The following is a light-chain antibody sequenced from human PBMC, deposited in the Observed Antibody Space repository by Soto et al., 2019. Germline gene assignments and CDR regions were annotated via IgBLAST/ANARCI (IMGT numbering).Light chain of an antibody. V-gene: IGKV2D-29*02. CDR2: GVS. CDR1: QSLLHITGETF. Sequence: DVVMTQTPLSLSVAPGQPASISCKSSQSLLHITGETFLFWYLQKPGQSPQLLIYGVSTRVSGVPDRFSGSGSGTDFTLEISRVETDDVGIYYCMQSTQLPPTFGQGTKVDIK. CDR3: MQSTQLPPT. J-gene: IGKJ1*01.